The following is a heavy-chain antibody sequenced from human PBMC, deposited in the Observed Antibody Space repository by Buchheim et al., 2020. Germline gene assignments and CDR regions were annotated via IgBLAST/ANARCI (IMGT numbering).Heavy chain of an antibody. CDR2: VGDSGATT. CDR1: GFRFKNYA. Sequence: EVQLLESGGGLVQPGGSLRLSCAASGFRFKNYAMNWVRQAPGKGLEWVSVVGDSGATTFYADSVKGRFTISRDNSKNALYLQLNSLRAEDTAVYYASGSRAGITGTWWFDPWGQGTL. CDR3: SGSRAGITGTWWFDP. J-gene: IGHJ5*02. D-gene: IGHD1-7*01. V-gene: IGHV3-23*01.